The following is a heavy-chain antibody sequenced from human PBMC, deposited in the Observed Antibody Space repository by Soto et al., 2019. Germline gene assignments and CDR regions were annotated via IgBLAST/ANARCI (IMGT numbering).Heavy chain of an antibody. V-gene: IGHV1-3*05. Sequence: QVQLVQSGAEEKKPGASVKVSCKTSGYSFTTYAVHWVRQAPGQRLEWMGWIVTGSGDTKYSEKFQGRVSITRDTHATXVYMELNSLTSEDTAVYYCAKDGATVGTPRNWFDPWGQGTLVTVSS. D-gene: IGHD2-15*01. CDR3: AKDGATVGTPRNWFDP. CDR2: IVTGSGDT. CDR1: GYSFTTYA. J-gene: IGHJ5*02.